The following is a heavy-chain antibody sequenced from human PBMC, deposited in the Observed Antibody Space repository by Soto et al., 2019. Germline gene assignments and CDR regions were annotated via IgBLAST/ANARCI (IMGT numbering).Heavy chain of an antibody. D-gene: IGHD2-2*01. V-gene: IGHV1-46*01. CDR1: GYTFTSYY. J-gene: IGHJ5*02. Sequence: QVQLVQSGAEVKKPGASVKVSCKASGYTFTSYYMHWVRQAPGQGLEWMGIINASVGSTSYAQKFQGRVTMTRDTSTSTVYMELSSLRSEDTAVYYCARDPCSSTSCYGGAWFDPWGQGTLVTVSS. CDR2: INASVGST. CDR3: ARDPCSSTSCYGGAWFDP.